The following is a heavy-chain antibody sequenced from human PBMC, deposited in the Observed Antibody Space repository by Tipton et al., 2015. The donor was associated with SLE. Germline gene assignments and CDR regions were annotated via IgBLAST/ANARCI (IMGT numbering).Heavy chain of an antibody. V-gene: IGHV4-34*01. D-gene: IGHD1-1*01. CDR2: INHSGST. CDR3: ARDRDWNDVSMAFDI. Sequence: TLSLTCAVYGGSFSGYYWSWIRQPPGMGLEWIGEINHSGSTNYNPSPQSRVTISVDTSKNQFSLKLSSVTAADTAVYYCARDRDWNDVSMAFDIWGQGTMVTVSS. CDR1: GGSFSGYY. J-gene: IGHJ3*02.